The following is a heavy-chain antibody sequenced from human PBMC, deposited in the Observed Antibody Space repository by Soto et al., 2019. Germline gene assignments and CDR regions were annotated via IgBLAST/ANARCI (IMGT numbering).Heavy chain of an antibody. Sequence: ASVKVSCKASGDTFSTYTITWMRQAPGQGLEWMGGIIPRSATSNYAQKFQGRVTITADESTSTAYMELSRLRSDDTAVYYCARGPPRYYYDSSGYYSPYGMDVWGQGTTVTVSS. D-gene: IGHD3-22*01. CDR1: GDTFSTYT. CDR3: ARGPPRYYYDSSGYYSPYGMDV. V-gene: IGHV1-69*13. CDR2: IIPRSATS. J-gene: IGHJ6*02.